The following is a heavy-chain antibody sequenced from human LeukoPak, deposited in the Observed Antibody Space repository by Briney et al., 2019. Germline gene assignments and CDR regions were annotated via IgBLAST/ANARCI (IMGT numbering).Heavy chain of an antibody. Sequence: GASVKVSCKASGCTFTSYGISWVRQAPGQGLEWMGWISAYNGNTNYAQKLQGRVTMTTDTSTSTAYMELRSLRSDDTAVYYCARGRAPTYYDYVWGSYRPFDYWGQGTLVTVSS. D-gene: IGHD3-16*02. V-gene: IGHV1-18*01. CDR1: GCTFTSYG. J-gene: IGHJ4*02. CDR3: ARGRAPTYYDYVWGSYRPFDY. CDR2: ISAYNGNT.